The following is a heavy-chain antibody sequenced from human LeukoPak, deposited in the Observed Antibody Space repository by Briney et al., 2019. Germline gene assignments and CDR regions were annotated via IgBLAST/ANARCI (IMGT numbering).Heavy chain of an antibody. CDR1: GFTFSSYW. CDR2: IKQDGSEK. Sequence: TGGSLRLSCAASGFTFSSYWMSWVRQAPGKGLEWVANIKQDGSEKYYVDSVKGRFTISRDNAKNSLYLQMNRLRAEYSAVYYCARIGLGYYYLDYWGQGTLVAVSS. CDR3: ARIGLGYYYLDY. J-gene: IGHJ4*02. D-gene: IGHD5-18*01. V-gene: IGHV3-7*01.